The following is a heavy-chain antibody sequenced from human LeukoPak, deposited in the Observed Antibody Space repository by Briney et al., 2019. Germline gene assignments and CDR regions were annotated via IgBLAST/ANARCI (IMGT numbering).Heavy chain of an antibody. CDR2: TSGSSRYI. CDR3: ARVNSALVVSSEGSWAGSLGFDR. J-gene: IGHJ4*02. CDR1: GIPFSNYT. V-gene: IGHV3-21*06. Sequence: GGSLRLSCAASGIPFSNYTLTWVRQAPGKGLVWVSSTSGSSRYIHYSDSVRGRFSISRDNAKNSVYLQMDSLTADDTAVYYCARVNSALVVSSEGSWAGSLGFDRWGQGILVIVFS. D-gene: IGHD3-22*01.